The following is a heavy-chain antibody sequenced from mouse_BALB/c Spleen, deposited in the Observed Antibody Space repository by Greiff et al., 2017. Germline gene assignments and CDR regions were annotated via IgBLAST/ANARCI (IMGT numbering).Heavy chain of an antibody. CDR3: ARNYYGSSYEGFAY. V-gene: IGHV2-2*02. CDR2: IWSGGNT. CDR1: GFSLTSYG. Sequence: QVQLQQSGPGLVQPSQSLSITCTVSGFSLTSYGVHWVRQSPGKGLEWLGVIWSGGNTDYNAAFISRLSISKDNSKSQVFFKMNSLQANDTAIYYCARNYYGSSYEGFAYWGQGTLVTVSA. J-gene: IGHJ3*01. D-gene: IGHD1-1*01.